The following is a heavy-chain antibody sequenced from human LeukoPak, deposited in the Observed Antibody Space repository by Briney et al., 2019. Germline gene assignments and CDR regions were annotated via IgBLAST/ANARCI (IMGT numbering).Heavy chain of an antibody. Sequence: PSETLSLTCAVYGGSFSGYYWSWIRQPPGKGLEWIGEINHSGSTNYNPSLKSRVTISVDTSKNQLSLKLSSVTAADTAVYYCARGWSSSGRSIIDYWGQGTLVTVSS. CDR1: GGSFSGYY. V-gene: IGHV4-34*01. CDR2: INHSGST. CDR3: ARGWSSSGRSIIDY. J-gene: IGHJ4*02. D-gene: IGHD6-19*01.